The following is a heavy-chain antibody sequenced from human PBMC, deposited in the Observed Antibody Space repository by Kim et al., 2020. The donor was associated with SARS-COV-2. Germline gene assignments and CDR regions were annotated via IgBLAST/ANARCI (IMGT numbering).Heavy chain of an antibody. Sequence: GGSLRLSCAASGFTFSNYWMTWVRQAPGKGLEWVAYIKQDGSEKYYADSVKGRFTISRDNAKNSLYLQMNSLRAEDTAVYYCASWGAPASSGWYYYGMDVWGQGTTVTVSS. CDR1: GFTFSNYW. J-gene: IGHJ6*02. D-gene: IGHD6-25*01. V-gene: IGHV3-7*01. CDR2: IKQDGSEK. CDR3: ASWGAPASSGWYYYGMDV.